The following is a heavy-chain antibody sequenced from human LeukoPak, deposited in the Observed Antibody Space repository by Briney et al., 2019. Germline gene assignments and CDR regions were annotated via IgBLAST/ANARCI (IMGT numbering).Heavy chain of an antibody. Sequence: SETLSLTCAVSGVSISSSNWWSWVRQPPGKGLEWIGEIYHSGSTNYNPSLKSRVTISVDKSKNQFSLKLSSVTAADTAVYYCARDHLVAAAGLSDYWGQGTLVTVSS. V-gene: IGHV4-4*02. CDR1: GVSISSSNW. J-gene: IGHJ4*02. D-gene: IGHD6-13*01. CDR2: IYHSGST. CDR3: ARDHLVAAAGLSDY.